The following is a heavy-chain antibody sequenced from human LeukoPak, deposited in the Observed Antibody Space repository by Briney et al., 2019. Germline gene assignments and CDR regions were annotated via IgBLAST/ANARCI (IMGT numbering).Heavy chain of an antibody. CDR1: GGSFSSYY. J-gene: IGHJ5*02. D-gene: IGHD6-13*01. CDR2: INHSGST. CDR3: ARGLYSSSWYRTTWFDP. Sequence: SETLSLTCAVYGGSFSSYYWSWIRQPPGKGLEWIGEINHSGSTNYNPSLKSRVTISVDTSKNQYSLKLSSVTAADTAVYYCARGLYSSSWYRTTWFDPRGQGTLVTVSS. V-gene: IGHV4-34*01.